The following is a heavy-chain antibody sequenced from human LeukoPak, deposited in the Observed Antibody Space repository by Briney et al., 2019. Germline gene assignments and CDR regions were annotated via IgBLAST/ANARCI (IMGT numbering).Heavy chain of an antibody. J-gene: IGHJ3*02. Sequence: SETLSLTCTVSGGSIISSDYHWGSVRQPPGKGLEWIGTISYSGNTDYNPSLRSRVTISVDTSNNQFSLRLGSVTAADTAVYHCARHCCSGPAKRVFDIWGHGTMVTVSS. CDR3: ARHCCSGPAKRVFDI. CDR2: ISYSGNT. V-gene: IGHV4-39*01. CDR1: GGSIISSDYH. D-gene: IGHD2-15*01.